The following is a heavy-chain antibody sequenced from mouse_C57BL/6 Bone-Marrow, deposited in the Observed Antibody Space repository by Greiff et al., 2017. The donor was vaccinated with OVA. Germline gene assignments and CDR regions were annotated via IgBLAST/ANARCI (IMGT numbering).Heavy chain of an antibody. D-gene: IGHD2-4*01. CDR3: ARVYDYDSGGFAY. CDR2: IWWDDDK. Sequence: QVQLKESGPGLLQPSQTLSLTCSFSGFSLSTFGMGVGWIRQPSGKGLEWLAHIWWDDDKYYNPALKSRLTISKDTSKNQVFLKIANVDTADTATYYCARVYDYDSGGFAYWGQGTLVTVSA. V-gene: IGHV8-8*01. J-gene: IGHJ3*01. CDR1: GFSLSTFGMG.